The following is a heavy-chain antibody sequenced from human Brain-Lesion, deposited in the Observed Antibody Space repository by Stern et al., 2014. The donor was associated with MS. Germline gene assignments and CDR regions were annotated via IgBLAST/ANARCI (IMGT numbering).Heavy chain of an antibody. J-gene: IGHJ6*02. Sequence: VQLVQSGAEVKKPGASVKVSCKTSGYIFTGYYIHWVRQAPGQGLEWLAWIHPNTGGTKYAQKFQGRVTMSRDTSISTAYVELSSLTSDDTAVYYCARDQRGITIFGVVTGYYYLGMDVWGQGTTVTVSS. CDR2: IHPNTGGT. CDR3: ARDQRGITIFGVVTGYYYLGMDV. V-gene: IGHV1-2*02. D-gene: IGHD3-3*01. CDR1: GYIFTGYY.